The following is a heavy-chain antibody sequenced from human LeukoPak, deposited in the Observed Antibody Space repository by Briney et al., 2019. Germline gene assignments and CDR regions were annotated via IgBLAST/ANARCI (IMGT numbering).Heavy chain of an antibody. Sequence: GGSLRLSCAASGFTFDDYGMSWVRQAPGKGLEWVSGINWNGGSTGYADSVKGRFTISRDNAKNSLYLQMNSLRAEDTALYYCAREFYDSSGYYYYYYYMDVWGKETTVTVSS. CDR2: INWNGGST. V-gene: IGHV3-20*04. J-gene: IGHJ6*03. CDR3: AREFYDSSGYYYYYYYMDV. D-gene: IGHD3-22*01. CDR1: GFTFDDYG.